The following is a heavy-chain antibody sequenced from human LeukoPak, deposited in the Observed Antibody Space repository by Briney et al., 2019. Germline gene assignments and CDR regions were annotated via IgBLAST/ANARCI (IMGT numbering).Heavy chain of an antibody. CDR3: ARDFRAVAGTINY. J-gene: IGHJ4*02. CDR2: INPNSGGT. CDR1: GYTFTGYY. Sequence: GASVKASCKASGYTFTGYYMHWVRQAPGQGLEWMGRINPNSGGTNYAQKFQGRVTMTRDTSISTAYMELSRLRSDDTAVYYCARDFRAVAGTINYWGQGTLVTVSS. V-gene: IGHV1-2*06. D-gene: IGHD6-19*01.